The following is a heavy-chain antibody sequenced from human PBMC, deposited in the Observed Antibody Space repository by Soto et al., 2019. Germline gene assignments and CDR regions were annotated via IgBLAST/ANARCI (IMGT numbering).Heavy chain of an antibody. CDR3: AHSLYDYVWGTNWFDP. CDR1: GFSLSTSGVG. Sequence: GPTLGNPTQTLTLTCTFSGFSLSTSGVGVGWIRQPPGKALEWLALIYWDDDKRYSPSLKSRLTITKDTSKNQVVLTMTNMDPVDTATYYCAHSLYDYVWGTNWFDPWGQGTLVTVSS. V-gene: IGHV2-5*02. CDR2: IYWDDDK. J-gene: IGHJ5*02. D-gene: IGHD3-16*01.